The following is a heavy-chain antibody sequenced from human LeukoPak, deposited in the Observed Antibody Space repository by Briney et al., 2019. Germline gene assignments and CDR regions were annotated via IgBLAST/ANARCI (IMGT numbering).Heavy chain of an antibody. CDR1: GFPFSSYA. Sequence: GGSLRLSCAASGFPFSSYAMHWVRQAPGKGLEWVAVISYDGSNKYYADSVKGRFTISRDNSKNTLYLQMNSLKTVDTAVYYCTTRGGSFSIFDYWGQGTLVTVSS. V-gene: IGHV3-30-3*01. CDR3: TTRGGSFSIFDY. D-gene: IGHD1-26*01. CDR2: ISYDGSNK. J-gene: IGHJ4*02.